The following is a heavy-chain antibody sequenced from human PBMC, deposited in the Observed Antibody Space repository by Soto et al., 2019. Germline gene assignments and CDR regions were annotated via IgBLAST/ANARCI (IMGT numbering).Heavy chain of an antibody. V-gene: IGHV3-30-3*01. Sequence: GGSLRLSCAASGCTFSSYAMHWVRQAPGKGLEWVAVISYDGSNKYYADSVKGRFTISRDNSKNTLYLQMNSLRAEDTAVYYCARPLQLVEWEHDTGIDYWGQGTLVTVSS. CDR1: GCTFSSYA. J-gene: IGHJ4*02. CDR3: ARPLQLVEWEHDTGIDY. D-gene: IGHD1-26*01. CDR2: ISYDGSNK.